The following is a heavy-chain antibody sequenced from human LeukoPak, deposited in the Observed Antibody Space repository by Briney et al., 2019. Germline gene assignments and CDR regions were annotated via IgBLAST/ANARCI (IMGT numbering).Heavy chain of an antibody. Sequence: GGPLRLSCAASGFTFSSYGMHGVRQAPGKGLEWVAVIWYDGSNKYYADSVKGRFTISRDNSKNTLYLQMNSLRAEDTAVYYCARDPVTMVRGVITYYYYGMDVWGQGTTVTVSS. CDR2: IWYDGSNK. V-gene: IGHV3-33*01. J-gene: IGHJ6*02. D-gene: IGHD3-10*01. CDR3: ARDPVTMVRGVITYYYYGMDV. CDR1: GFTFSSYG.